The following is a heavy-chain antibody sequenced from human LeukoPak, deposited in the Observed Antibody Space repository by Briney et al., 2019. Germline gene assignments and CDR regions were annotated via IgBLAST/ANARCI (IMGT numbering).Heavy chain of an antibody. Sequence: SGESLKISCKGSGYSFTAYWIAWVRQMPGKGLEWMGIIYPGDSDTRYSPSFQGQVTISADKSISTAYLQWSSLKASDTAMYYCARHPGYTSAWHDYWGQGTLVTVSS. CDR1: GYSFTAYW. CDR2: IYPGDSDT. J-gene: IGHJ4*02. D-gene: IGHD6-19*01. CDR3: ARHPGYTSAWHDY. V-gene: IGHV5-51*01.